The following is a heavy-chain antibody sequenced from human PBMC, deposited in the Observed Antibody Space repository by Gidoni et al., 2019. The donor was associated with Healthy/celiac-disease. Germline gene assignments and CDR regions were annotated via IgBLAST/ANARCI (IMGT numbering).Heavy chain of an antibody. CDR3: AKDKGLGGPFDY. CDR1: RFMFSSYA. V-gene: IGHV3-23*01. Sequence: VQLLEAGGGLVQPGGSLRPSCAASRFMFSSYAMSWVRQAPGKGLEWVSGISASGDNTYYADSVKGRFSISRDNSKNTLYLQMKSLRAEDTALYFCAKDKGLGGPFDYWGQGTLVTVSS. CDR2: ISASGDNT. D-gene: IGHD3-16*01. J-gene: IGHJ4*02.